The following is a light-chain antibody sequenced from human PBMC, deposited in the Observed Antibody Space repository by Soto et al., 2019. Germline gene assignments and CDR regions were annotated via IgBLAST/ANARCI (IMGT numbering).Light chain of an antibody. CDR1: QSISNF. CDR2: AAS. CDR3: QQSYTTPYT. J-gene: IGKJ2*01. Sequence: DIQMTQSPSSLSASVGDRVTITCRASQSISNFLNWYQQKQGKAPELLIYAASSLHSGVPSRFSGSGSGTNFTLTISKLQPENLSTYSCQQSYTTPYTFGKGTKLEMK. V-gene: IGKV1-39*01.